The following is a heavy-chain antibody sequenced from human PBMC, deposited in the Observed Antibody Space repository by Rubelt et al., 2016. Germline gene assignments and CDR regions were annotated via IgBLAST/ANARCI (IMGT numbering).Heavy chain of an antibody. D-gene: IGHD1-1*01. J-gene: IGHJ4*02. V-gene: IGHV2-70*01. CDR1: GFSLSTRGMC. Sequence: QVTLRESGPALVKPTQTLTLTCTFSGFSLSTRGMCVSWIRQPPGKALEWLALIYWDVDKYYSTSLRTRLTISKDTSKNQEVLTMTDMDPVDTATYYCARTQTETEPDYWGQGTLVTVSS. CDR2: IYWDVDK. CDR3: ARTQTETEPDY.